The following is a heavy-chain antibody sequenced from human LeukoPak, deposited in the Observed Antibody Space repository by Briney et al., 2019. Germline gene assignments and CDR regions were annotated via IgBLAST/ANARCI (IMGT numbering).Heavy chain of an antibody. Sequence: PGRSLRLSCAASGFTFSSYGMHWVRQAPGKGLEWVAVISYDGSNKYYADSVKGRFTISRDNSKNTLYLQMNSLRAEDTAVCYCAKGQVVVVEPDAFDIWGQGTMVTVSS. CDR3: AKGQVVVVEPDAFDI. CDR1: GFTFSSYG. V-gene: IGHV3-30*18. CDR2: ISYDGSNK. J-gene: IGHJ3*02. D-gene: IGHD2-15*01.